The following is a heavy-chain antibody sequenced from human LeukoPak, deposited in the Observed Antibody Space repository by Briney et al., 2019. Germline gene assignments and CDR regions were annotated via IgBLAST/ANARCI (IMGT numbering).Heavy chain of an antibody. CDR1: GYSFNKYA. CDR2: INTKTEKT. CDR3: ARTVTTRLSYFDY. D-gene: IGHD4-11*01. J-gene: IGHJ4*02. Sequence: GASVKVSCKASGYSFNKYAMNWVRQVPGKGLEWMGWINTKTEKTTYAQAFTGRFVFSLDTSVSTAYLQIDSLQADDTAVYYCARTVTTRLSYFDYWGQGSLVTVSS. V-gene: IGHV7-4-1*01.